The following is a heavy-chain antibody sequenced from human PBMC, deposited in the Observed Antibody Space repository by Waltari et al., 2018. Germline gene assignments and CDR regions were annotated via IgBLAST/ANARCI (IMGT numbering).Heavy chain of an antibody. CDR3: ARTRNPPDAFPFDY. Sequence: QVQLVQSGAELKKPGASVKVSCKASGYTFTSYGISWVRQAPGQGLEWMGWISAYNGNTNYAQKLQGRFTMTTDTSTSTAYMELRGLRSNDTAVSYCARTRNPPDAFPFDYWGQGTLVTVSA. V-gene: IGHV1-18*01. J-gene: IGHJ4*02. CDR2: ISAYNGNT. D-gene: IGHD2-21*01. CDR1: GYTFTSYG.